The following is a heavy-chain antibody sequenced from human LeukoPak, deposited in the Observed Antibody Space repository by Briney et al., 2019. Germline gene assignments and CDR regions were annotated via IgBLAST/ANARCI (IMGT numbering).Heavy chain of an antibody. CDR2: INPNSGDT. V-gene: IGHV1-2*02. J-gene: IGHJ4*02. CDR3: ARPAIAARTFDY. CDR1: GYTFTDYY. D-gene: IGHD6-6*01. Sequence: ASVKVSCKASGYTFTDYYIHWVRQAPGEGLEWMGWINPNSGDTNYVQKFQGRVTMTRDTSISTAYMELSRLRSDDTAVYYCARPAIAARTFDYWGQGTLVTVSS.